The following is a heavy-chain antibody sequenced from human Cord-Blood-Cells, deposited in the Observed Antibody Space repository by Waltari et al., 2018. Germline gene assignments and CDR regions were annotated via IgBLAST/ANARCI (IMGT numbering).Heavy chain of an antibody. CDR3: ARRITMVRGVKSGVDY. CDR1: GGSFSGYY. J-gene: IGHJ4*02. Sequence: QVQLQQWGAGLLKPSETLSLTCAVYGGSFSGYYWSWIRQPPGKGLEWIGEINHSGSTNYNPSLKRRVTISVDTSKNQFSLKLSSVTAADTAVYYCARRITMVRGVKSGVDYWGQGTLVTVSS. D-gene: IGHD3-10*01. V-gene: IGHV4-34*01. CDR2: INHSGST.